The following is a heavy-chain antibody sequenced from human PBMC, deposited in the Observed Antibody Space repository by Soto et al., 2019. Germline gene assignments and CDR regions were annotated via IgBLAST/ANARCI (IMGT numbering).Heavy chain of an antibody. Sequence: EVQLVETGGGVIQPGGSLRLSCAASGFTVSNNYMSWVRQAPGKGLEWVSLIYSGGSTFYADSVKGRFTISRDNSKTTLFLQMNSLSAEDTAVYFCATYTSLDYWGQGTLVTVSS. CDR2: IYSGGST. CDR1: GFTVSNNY. CDR3: ATYTSLDY. V-gene: IGHV3-53*02. D-gene: IGHD2-2*02. J-gene: IGHJ4*02.